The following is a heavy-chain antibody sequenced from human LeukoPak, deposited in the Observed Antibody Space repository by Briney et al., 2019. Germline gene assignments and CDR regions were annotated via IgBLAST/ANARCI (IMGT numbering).Heavy chain of an antibody. CDR1: GFTFSSYA. D-gene: IGHD6-13*01. CDR2: ISGRGGST. Sequence: GGSLRLSCLASGFTFSSYAMSWVRQAAGKGLEWVSAISGRGGSTYYADSVKGRFTLSRDNSKNTLYLQTNSLRAEDTAVYYCAKGAGTKLCYFDYWGQGTLVTVSS. J-gene: IGHJ4*02. V-gene: IGHV3-23*01. CDR3: AKGAGTKLCYFDY.